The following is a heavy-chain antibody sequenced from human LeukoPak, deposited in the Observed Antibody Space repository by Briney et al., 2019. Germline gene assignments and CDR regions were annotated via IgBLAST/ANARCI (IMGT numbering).Heavy chain of an antibody. D-gene: IGHD2-8*01. V-gene: IGHV3-48*01. CDR2: ISGSSSTI. CDR3: ARVRCTDGVCYLDY. J-gene: IGHJ4*02. Sequence: QLGGTLRPSCAASGFTFSSYGMSWVRQAPGKGLEWVSAISGSSSTIYYADSVKGRFTISRDNAKNSLYLQMNSLRAEDTAVYYCARVRCTDGVCYLDYWGQGTLVTVSS. CDR1: GFTFSSYG.